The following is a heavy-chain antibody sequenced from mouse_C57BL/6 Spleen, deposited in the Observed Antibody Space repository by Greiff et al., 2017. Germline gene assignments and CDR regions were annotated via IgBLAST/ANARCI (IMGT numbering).Heavy chain of an antibody. V-gene: IGHV1-26*01. CDR1: GYTFTDYY. D-gene: IGHD2-10*01. Sequence: VQLQQSGPELVKPGASVKISCKASGYTFTDYYMNWVKQSHGKSLEWIGDINPNNGGTSYNQKFKGKATLTVDKSSSTAYMELRSLTSEDSAVYYCAREGSYYGNWYFDVWGTGTTVTVSS. CDR3: AREGSYYGNWYFDV. J-gene: IGHJ1*03. CDR2: INPNNGGT.